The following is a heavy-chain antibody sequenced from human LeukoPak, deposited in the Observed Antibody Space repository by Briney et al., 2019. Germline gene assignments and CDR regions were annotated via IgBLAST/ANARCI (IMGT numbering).Heavy chain of an antibody. D-gene: IGHD3-10*01. CDR1: GFPFSNYA. CDR3: AKDFLYNVVDY. CDR2: ISGSGSSS. V-gene: IGHV3-23*01. J-gene: IGHJ4*02. Sequence: PGGSLSLSCAASGFPFSNYAMTWVRQAPGMGLEWVSSISGSGSSSYYADSVKGRFTVSRDNSKNTLHLQMNSLRAEDTAVYYCAKDFLYNVVDYWGQGTLVAVSS.